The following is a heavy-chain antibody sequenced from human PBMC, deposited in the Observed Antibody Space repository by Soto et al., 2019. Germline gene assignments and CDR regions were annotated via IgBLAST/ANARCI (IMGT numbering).Heavy chain of an antibody. J-gene: IGHJ3*02. V-gene: IGHV3-9*01. CDR2: ISWNSGSI. CDR3: AKDLKRRLLWFGSAFDI. CDR1: GFTFDDYA. D-gene: IGHD3-10*01. Sequence: GGSLRLSCAASGFTFDDYAMHWVRQAPGKGLEWVSGISWNSGSIGYADSVKGRFTISRDNAKNSLYLQMNSLRAEDTALYYCAKDLKRRLLWFGSAFDIWGQGTMVTV.